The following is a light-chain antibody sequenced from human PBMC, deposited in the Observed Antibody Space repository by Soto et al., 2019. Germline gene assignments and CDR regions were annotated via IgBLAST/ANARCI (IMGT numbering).Light chain of an antibody. J-gene: IGLJ2*01. CDR1: TGAVTSGLY. CDR3: SLSCSGSRPDVV. Sequence: QAVVTQEPSLTVSPGGTVTLTCGSSTGAVTSGLYPYWFQKKPGQAPTTLIYDTTKKHSWTPARFSGSLLGGKAALTLSGAQPEDEAEYSCSLSCSGSRPDVVFGGGTKVTVL. V-gene: IGLV7-46*01. CDR2: DTT.